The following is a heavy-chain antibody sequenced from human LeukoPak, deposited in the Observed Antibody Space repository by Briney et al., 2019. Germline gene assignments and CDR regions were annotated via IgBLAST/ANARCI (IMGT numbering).Heavy chain of an antibody. CDR1: GFTFSSYG. V-gene: IGHV3-30*18. Sequence: PGGSLRLSCAASGFTFSSYGMHWVRQAPGKGLEWVAVISYDGSNKYYADSVKGRFTISRDNSKNTLYLQMNSLRAEDTAVYYCAKSLVGAVDYWGQGTLVTVSS. D-gene: IGHD1-26*01. J-gene: IGHJ4*02. CDR2: ISYDGSNK. CDR3: AKSLVGAVDY.